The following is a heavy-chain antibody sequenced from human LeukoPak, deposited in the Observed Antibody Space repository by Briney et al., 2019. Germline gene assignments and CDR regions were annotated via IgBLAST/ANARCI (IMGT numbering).Heavy chain of an antibody. Sequence: QPGGSLRLSCAASGFTLSSYWMSWVRQAPGKGLEWVANIKEDGSEKYYVDSVKGRFTISRDNAKNSLYLRMNSLTAEDTAMYYCARDWVAGVPFDAFDIWGQGTMVTVSS. J-gene: IGHJ3*02. V-gene: IGHV3-7*03. CDR3: ARDWVAGVPFDAFDI. CDR1: GFTLSSYW. D-gene: IGHD3-10*01. CDR2: IKEDGSEK.